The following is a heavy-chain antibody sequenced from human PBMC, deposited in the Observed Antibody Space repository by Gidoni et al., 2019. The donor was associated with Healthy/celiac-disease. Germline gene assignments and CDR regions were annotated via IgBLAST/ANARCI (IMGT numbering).Heavy chain of an antibody. CDR3: ARGLRWLRLDY. V-gene: IGHV4-34*01. Sequence: QVQLQQWGAGLLKPSETLSLTCAVYGGSFSGYYWSWIRQPPGKGLEWIGEINHSGSTNYNPSLKSRVTISVDTSKNQFSLKLSYVTAADTAVYYCARGLRWLRLDYWGQGTLVTVSS. J-gene: IGHJ4*02. CDR2: INHSGST. CDR1: GGSFSGYY. D-gene: IGHD5-12*01.